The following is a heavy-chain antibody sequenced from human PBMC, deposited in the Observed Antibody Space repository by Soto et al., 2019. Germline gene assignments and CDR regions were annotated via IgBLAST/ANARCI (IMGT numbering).Heavy chain of an antibody. D-gene: IGHD6-13*01. CDR1: GFTFSSYA. V-gene: IGHV3-30*03. CDR3: GRAAAGNWFDP. CDR2: ISYDASNK. Sequence: QVQLVESGGGVVQPGRSLRLSCAASGFTFSSYAMHWVRQAPGKGLEWVAVISYDASNKYYADSVKGRFTSSRDNSKNTLELQMNSLRAEGTAVYYCGRAAAGNWFDPWGQGTLVTVSS. J-gene: IGHJ5*02.